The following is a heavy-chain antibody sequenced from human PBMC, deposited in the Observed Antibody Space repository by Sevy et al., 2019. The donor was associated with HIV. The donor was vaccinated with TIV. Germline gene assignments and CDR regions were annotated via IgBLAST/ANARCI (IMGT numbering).Heavy chain of an antibody. CDR1: GYSFTSYW. CDR3: ARLVVGGATRHGFDY. D-gene: IGHD1-26*01. Sequence: GESLKISCKGSGYSFTSYWIGWVRQMPGKGLEWMGIIYPGDSDTRYSPSFQGQFTISADKSISTAYLQWSSLKASDTAMYYCARLVVGGATRHGFDYWGQGTLVTVSS. V-gene: IGHV5-51*01. CDR2: IYPGDSDT. J-gene: IGHJ4*02.